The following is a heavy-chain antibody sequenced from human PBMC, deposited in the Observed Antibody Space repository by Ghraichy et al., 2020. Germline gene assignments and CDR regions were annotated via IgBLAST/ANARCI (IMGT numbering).Heavy chain of an antibody. V-gene: IGHV1-18*01. D-gene: IGHD2-15*01. CDR2: ISANNRHT. J-gene: IGHJ4*02. Sequence: ASVKVSCKTSGYTLTDYGFTWVRQAPGQGLEWMGWISANNRHTNYAQRLQGRVTMTTDTYTNTAYLELRSLRSDDTAMYYCARVGGSSRANHELDYWGQGTLVTVSS. CDR1: GYTLTDYG. CDR3: ARVGGSSRANHELDY.